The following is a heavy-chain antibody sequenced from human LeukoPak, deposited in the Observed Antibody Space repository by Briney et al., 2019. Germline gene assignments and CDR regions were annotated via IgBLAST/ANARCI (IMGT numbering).Heavy chain of an antibody. CDR1: GGSFSGYY. D-gene: IGHD1-26*01. J-gene: IGHJ4*02. CDR2: INHSGST. V-gene: IGHV4-34*01. Sequence: PSETLSLTCAVYGGSFSGYYWSWIRQPPGKGLEWIGEINHSGSTNYNPSLKSRVTISVDTSKNQFSLKLSSVTAADTAVYYCARGGIIVGVDYWGLGTLVTVSS. CDR3: ARGGIIVGVDY.